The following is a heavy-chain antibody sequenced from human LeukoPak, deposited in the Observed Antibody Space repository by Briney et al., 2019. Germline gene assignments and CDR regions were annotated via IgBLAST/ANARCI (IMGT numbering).Heavy chain of an antibody. V-gene: IGHV3-74*01. CDR1: GFTFSYYW. Sequence: GGSLRLSCAASGFTFSYYWMHWVRQAPGKGLVWVSHINSDGSSTSYADSVKGRFTISRDNSKNTLYLQMNSLRAEDTAVYYCAKVGLNGDFDAFDIWGQGTMVTVSS. CDR3: AKVGLNGDFDAFDI. CDR2: INSDGSST. J-gene: IGHJ3*02. D-gene: IGHD4-17*01.